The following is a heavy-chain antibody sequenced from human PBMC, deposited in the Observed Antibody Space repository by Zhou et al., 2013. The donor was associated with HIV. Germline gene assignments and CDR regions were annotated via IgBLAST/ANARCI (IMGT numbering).Heavy chain of an antibody. CDR2: SSHSILQ. CDR1: RRPSTTMP. Sequence: QVQLVQSGAEVRKPGSSVKVSCKALRRRPSTTMPSPGCAWPLEKHLSGWEGSSHSILQWNTHRSFRGRLTITADDSTGTVYMELNSLKSEDTAVYYCAGQWMSNWNFLRHWGQGTPCTVSS. D-gene: IGHD1-1*01. J-gene: IGHJ4*02. V-gene: IGHV1-69*11. CDR3: AGQWMSNWNFLRH.